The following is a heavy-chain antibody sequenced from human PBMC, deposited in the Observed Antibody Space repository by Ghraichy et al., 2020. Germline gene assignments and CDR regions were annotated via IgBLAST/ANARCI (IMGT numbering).Heavy chain of an antibody. J-gene: IGHJ6*02. CDR1: GFTFSSYS. CDR2: ISSSSSYI. CDR3: ARGYCSSTSCYTGYYGMDV. D-gene: IGHD2-2*02. Sequence: GSLRLSCAASGFTFSSYSMNWVRQAPGKGLEWVSSISSSSSYIYYADSVKGRFTISRDNAKNSLYLQMNSLRAEDTAVYYCARGYCSSTSCYTGYYGMDVWGQGTTVTVSS. V-gene: IGHV3-21*01.